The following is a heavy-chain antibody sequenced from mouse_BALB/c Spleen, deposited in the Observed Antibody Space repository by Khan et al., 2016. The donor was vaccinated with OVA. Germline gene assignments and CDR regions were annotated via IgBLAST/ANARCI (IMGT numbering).Heavy chain of an antibody. V-gene: IGHV1-5*01. D-gene: IGHD4-1*01. Sequence: EVQLQESGPVLARPGASVKMSCKASGYTFTSYWMHWVKQRPGQGLEWIGDIYPGNTDTTYNQKFKGKAKLTAVTSTSTAYMELSSLTNEDSAVYYCTRRNWDVGWFSYWGQGTLVTVSA. CDR1: GYTFTSYW. J-gene: IGHJ3*01. CDR3: TRRNWDVGWFSY. CDR2: IYPGNTDT.